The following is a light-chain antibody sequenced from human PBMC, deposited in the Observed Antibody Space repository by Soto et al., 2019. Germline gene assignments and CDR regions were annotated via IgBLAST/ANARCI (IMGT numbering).Light chain of an antibody. CDR2: MAS. V-gene: IGKV1-5*03. J-gene: IGKJ1*01. Sequence: DIQMTQSPSTLSASVGDRVTITCRASQSISSWLAWYQQKPGKAPKVLIYMASSLQTGVPSRFSGSGSGTEFTLTISSLQPDESATYYSQQYNSYPWTFGQGTKVE. CDR3: QQYNSYPWT. CDR1: QSISSW.